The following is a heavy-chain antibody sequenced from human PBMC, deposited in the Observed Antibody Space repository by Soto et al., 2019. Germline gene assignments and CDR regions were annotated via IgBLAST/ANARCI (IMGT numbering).Heavy chain of an antibody. CDR3: ARVTIPLFYGMDV. J-gene: IGHJ6*02. Sequence: QVQLVQSGAEVKKPGSSVKVSCKASGGTFSSHIISWVRQAPGQGLEWMGRIIPILGVANYAQKFQGRVTITADTSTNTAYMELTSLRSEDTAVFYCARVTIPLFYGMDVWGQGTTVTVSS. D-gene: IGHD3-9*01. CDR2: IIPILGVA. V-gene: IGHV1-69*02. CDR1: GGTFSSHI.